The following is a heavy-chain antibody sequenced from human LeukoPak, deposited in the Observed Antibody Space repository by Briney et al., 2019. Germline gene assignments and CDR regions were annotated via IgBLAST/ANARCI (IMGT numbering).Heavy chain of an antibody. V-gene: IGHV3-23*01. D-gene: IGHD2-2*01. CDR3: ANGRCSTTSCSVDY. J-gene: IGHJ4*02. Sequence: GGSLRLSCAASGFTFSSYAMNWVRQAPGKGLEWVSVISGSGGSTNYADSVKDRFTISRDNSKNTLYLQMNSLRAEDTAIYYCANGRCSTTSCSVDYWGQGTLVTVSP. CDR2: ISGSGGST. CDR1: GFTFSSYA.